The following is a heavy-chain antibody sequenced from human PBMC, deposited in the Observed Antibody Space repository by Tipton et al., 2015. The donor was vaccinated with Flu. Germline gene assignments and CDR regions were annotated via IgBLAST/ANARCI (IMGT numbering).Heavy chain of an antibody. CDR2: IKSKTDGGTT. V-gene: IGHV3-15*01. CDR3: TRQIKGGVFDY. Sequence: SLRLSCATSGFTFRNAWMSWVRQAPGKGLEWVGRIKSKTDGGTTDYAAPVKGRFTISRDDSKNTLFLQMNSLNTEDTAVYYCTRQIKGGVFDYWGQGTLVTVSS. CDR1: GFTFRNAW. J-gene: IGHJ4*02. D-gene: IGHD3-16*01.